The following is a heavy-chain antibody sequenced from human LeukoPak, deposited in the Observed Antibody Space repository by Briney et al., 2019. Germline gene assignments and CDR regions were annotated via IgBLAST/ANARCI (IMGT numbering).Heavy chain of an antibody. J-gene: IGHJ6*03. Sequence: PGGSLRLSCAASGFTFSSYSMNWVRQAPGKGLEWVSFISCSRSSIYYADSVKGRFTISCDNAKSSLYLQMNSLRAEDTAVYYCARVTSQAVADSYYYYMDVWGKGTTVTVSS. D-gene: IGHD6-19*01. CDR2: ISCSRSSI. V-gene: IGHV3-48*01. CDR3: ARVTSQAVADSYYYYMDV. CDR1: GFTFSSYS.